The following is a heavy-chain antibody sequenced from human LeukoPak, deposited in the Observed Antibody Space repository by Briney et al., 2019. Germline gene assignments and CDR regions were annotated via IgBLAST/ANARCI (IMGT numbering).Heavy chain of an antibody. CDR2: SSSGSSTI. J-gene: IGHJ4*02. CDR1: GFAFSSYS. D-gene: IGHD3-10*01. Sequence: GGSLRLSCAASGFAFSSYSMNWVRQAPGKGLEWLSYSSSGSSTIYYADSVKGRFAISKDNVKNSLYLQMNSLRAEDTAVYYCARMSSGSYLFDYWGQGTLVTVSS. V-gene: IGHV3-48*01. CDR3: ARMSSGSYLFDY.